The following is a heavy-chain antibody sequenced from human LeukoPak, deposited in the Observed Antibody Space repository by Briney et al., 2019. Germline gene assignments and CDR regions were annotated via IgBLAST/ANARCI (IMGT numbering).Heavy chain of an antibody. CDR1: GFTFSSYG. CDR2: IRYDGSNK. J-gene: IGHJ1*01. Sequence: GGSLRLSCAASGFTFSSYGLHWVRQAPGKGLEWVAFIRYDGSNKYYADSVKGRFTISRGNSKNTLYLQMNSLRAEDTAVYYCAKDGPPPRMTAYYYDSSGPLHWGQGTLVTVSS. V-gene: IGHV3-30*02. CDR3: AKDGPPPRMTAYYYDSSGPLH. D-gene: IGHD3-22*01.